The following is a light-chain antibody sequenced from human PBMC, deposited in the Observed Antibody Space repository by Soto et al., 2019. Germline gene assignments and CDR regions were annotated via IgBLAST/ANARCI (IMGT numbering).Light chain of an antibody. V-gene: IGKV2-28*01. Sequence: DIVMTQSPLSLPVTPGEPASISCRSSQSLLHSNGYNYLDWYLQKPGQSPQLLIYSGSSRASGVPDRFSGSGSGTDFTLKISRVEAEEVGVYYCMQALQTPRTFGQGTKLEIK. J-gene: IGKJ2*01. CDR1: QSLLHSNGYNY. CDR3: MQALQTPRT. CDR2: SGS.